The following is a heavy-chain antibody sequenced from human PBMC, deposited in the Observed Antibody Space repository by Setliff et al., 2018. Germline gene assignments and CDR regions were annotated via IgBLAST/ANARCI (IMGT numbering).Heavy chain of an antibody. D-gene: IGHD5-18*01. CDR3: AREGVDTRSSTGYRYYMDV. Sequence: SVKVSCKASGGTFSSYGISWVRQAPGQGLEWLGGTIPNFGTTNYAQEFQGRVTIITDESTSTAYMELSSLRFEDTAVYYCAREGVDTRSSTGYRYYMDVWGKGTTVTVSS. V-gene: IGHV1-69*05. J-gene: IGHJ6*03. CDR2: TIPNFGTT. CDR1: GGTFSSYG.